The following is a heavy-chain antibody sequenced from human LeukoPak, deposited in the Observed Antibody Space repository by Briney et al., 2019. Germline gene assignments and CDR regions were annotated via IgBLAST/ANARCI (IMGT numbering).Heavy chain of an antibody. CDR2: ISGSGGST. V-gene: IGHV3-23*01. D-gene: IGHD2-2*01. CDR1: GFTFSSYA. Sequence: QPGGSLRLSCAASGFTFSSYAMSWVRQAPGKGLEWVSAISGSGGSTYYADSVKGRFTISRDNPKNTLYLRMNSLRAEDTAVYYCAKAPDIVVVPAAISWGQGTLVTVSS. J-gene: IGHJ5*02. CDR3: AKAPDIVVVPAAIS.